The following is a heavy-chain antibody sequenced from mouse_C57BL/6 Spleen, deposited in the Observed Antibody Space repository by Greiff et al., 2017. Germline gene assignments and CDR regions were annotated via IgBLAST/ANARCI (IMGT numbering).Heavy chain of an antibody. J-gene: IGHJ4*01. V-gene: IGHV1-69*01. CDR3: ARRPYDYDVGYYAMDY. CDR1: GYTFTSYW. Sequence: QVQLQQPGAELVMPGASVKLSCKASGYTFTSYWMHWVKQRPGQGLEWIGEIDPSDSYTNYNQKFKGKSTLTVDKSSSTAYMQLSSLTSEDSAVYYCARRPYDYDVGYYAMDYWGQGTSVTVSS. CDR2: IDPSDSYT. D-gene: IGHD2-4*01.